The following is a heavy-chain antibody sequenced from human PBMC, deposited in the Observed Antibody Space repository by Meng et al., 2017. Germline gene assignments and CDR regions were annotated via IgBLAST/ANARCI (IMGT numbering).Heavy chain of an antibody. V-gene: IGHV3-74*01. J-gene: IGHJ5*02. CDR3: ARSDWFDP. CDR1: GFTFRNYW. CDR2: IKPDGTMT. Sequence: VPLVGAGGGSFQSGGSLRFSCTAFGFTFRNYWMHWVRQAPGKGLVWVSRIKPDGTMTVYADSVKGRFTISRDNAKNTLYLQMNSLRSDDTAVYYCARSDWFDPWGQGTLVTVSS.